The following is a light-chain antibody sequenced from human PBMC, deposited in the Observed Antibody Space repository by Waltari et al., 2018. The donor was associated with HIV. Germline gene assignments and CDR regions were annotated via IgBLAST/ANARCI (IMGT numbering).Light chain of an antibody. V-gene: IGLV1-51*01. J-gene: IGLJ3*02. CDR3: GTWDYSLSAGV. Sequence: QSVLTQPPSVSAAPGQKVTLSCSGSSSTIGSNFLSWYQQLPGTAPKLLIYDNNKRPSGIPDRFSGSTSGTSGTLGITGLQTGDEADYYCGTWDYSLSAGVFGGGTKLTVL. CDR1: SSTIGSNF. CDR2: DNN.